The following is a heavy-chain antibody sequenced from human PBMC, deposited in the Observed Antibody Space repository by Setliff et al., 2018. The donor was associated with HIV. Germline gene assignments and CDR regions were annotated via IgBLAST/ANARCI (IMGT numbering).Heavy chain of an antibody. CDR1: GYSISSDYF. J-gene: IGHJ3*01. CDR2: FYQSGNI. D-gene: IGHD3-16*01. V-gene: IGHV4-38-2*01. CDR3: ARGGRSWFQNFHGAFDV. Sequence: PSETLSITCAVSGYSISSDYFWGWIRQSPGKGLEWIGSFYQSGNIYYNPSLKSRVTISVDTSKNQFSLRLTSVTAADTAVYYCARGGRSWFQNFHGAFDVWGQGTMVTVSS.